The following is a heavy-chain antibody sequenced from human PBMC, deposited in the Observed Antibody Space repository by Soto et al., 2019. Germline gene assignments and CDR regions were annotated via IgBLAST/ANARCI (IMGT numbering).Heavy chain of an antibody. V-gene: IGHV4-31*03. Sequence: PSETLSLTCTVSGGSISGGDYYWSWVRQHPGKGLEWIGYRSYSGSTYYNPSLKSRVAIVVDTSRNQFSLRLSSVAAADTAVYYCAREGGLAYCGGDCLYNWFDPWGQGTLVTVSS. CDR1: GGSISGGDYY. CDR2: RSYSGST. J-gene: IGHJ5*02. D-gene: IGHD2-21*02. CDR3: AREGGLAYCGGDCLYNWFDP.